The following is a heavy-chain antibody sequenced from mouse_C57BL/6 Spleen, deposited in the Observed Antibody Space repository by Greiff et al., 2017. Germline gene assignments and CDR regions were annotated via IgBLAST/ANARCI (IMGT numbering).Heavy chain of an antibody. D-gene: IGHD2-5*01. V-gene: IGHV1-55*01. CDR3: ASPGGYSNYLYYFDY. CDR1: GYTFTSYW. CDR2: SYPGSGST. Sequence: QVQLQQSGAELVKPGASVKMSCKASGYTFTSYWITWVKQRPGQGLEWIGDSYPGSGSTNYNEQFKSKATLTVDTSSSTAYMQLSSLTSEDSAVYYCASPGGYSNYLYYFDYWGQGTTLTVSS. J-gene: IGHJ2*01.